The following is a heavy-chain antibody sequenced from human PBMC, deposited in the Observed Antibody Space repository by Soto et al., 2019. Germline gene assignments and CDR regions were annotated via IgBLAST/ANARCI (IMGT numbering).Heavy chain of an antibody. D-gene: IGHD6-6*01. J-gene: IGHJ4*02. Sequence: PSETLSLTCAVSGYSISSGYYWGWIRQPPGKGLEWIGSIYHSGSTYYNPSLKSRVTISVDTSKNQFSLKLSSVTAADTAVYYCARVGSSSSAYWGQGTLVTAPQ. CDR1: GYSISSGYY. CDR3: ARVGSSSSAY. CDR2: IYHSGST. V-gene: IGHV4-38-2*01.